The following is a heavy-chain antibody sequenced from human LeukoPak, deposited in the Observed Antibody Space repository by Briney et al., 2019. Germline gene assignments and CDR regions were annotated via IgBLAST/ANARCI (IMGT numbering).Heavy chain of an antibody. CDR2: INSDGSAK. V-gene: IGHV3-7*01. Sequence: GGSLRLSCAVSGSRFSSQWMTWVRQAPGTGLEWVATINSDGSAKYHVDSVKGRFTISGDNAKNLVYLQMSILRAEDTAVYYCADLGTSDCGQGTLVTVSS. J-gene: IGHJ4*02. CDR1: GSRFSSQW. D-gene: IGHD1-7*01. CDR3: ADLGTSD.